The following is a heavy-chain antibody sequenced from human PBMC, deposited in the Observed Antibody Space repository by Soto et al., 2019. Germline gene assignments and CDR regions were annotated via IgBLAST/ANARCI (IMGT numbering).Heavy chain of an antibody. J-gene: IGHJ5*02. V-gene: IGHV4-59*08. CDR3: ARQVVVPAACQGWFDP. D-gene: IGHD2-2*01. CDR1: GGSISSYY. Sequence: XXTLYLPCTVSGGSISSYYWGCIPQPPGKVLEWIGYIYYSGRTNYNPSLKSRVTISVDTSKNQFSLKLSSVTAADTAVYYCARQVVVPAACQGWFDPWGQGTLVTVSS. CDR2: IYYSGRT.